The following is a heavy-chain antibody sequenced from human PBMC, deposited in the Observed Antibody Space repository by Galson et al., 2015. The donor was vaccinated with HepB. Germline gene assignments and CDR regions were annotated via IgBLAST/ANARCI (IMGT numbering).Heavy chain of an antibody. V-gene: IGHV3-9*01. D-gene: IGHD3-22*01. CDR2: ISWNSGRI. Sequence: LRLSCAASGFRFDDYAMHWVRQAPGKGLEWVSGISWNSGRIGYADSVKGRFTISRDNAKNSLYLQMNSLRAEDTALYYCAKSSGFHYYNYMDVWGKGTTVTVSS. CDR1: GFRFDDYA. CDR3: AKSSGFHYYNYMDV. J-gene: IGHJ6*03.